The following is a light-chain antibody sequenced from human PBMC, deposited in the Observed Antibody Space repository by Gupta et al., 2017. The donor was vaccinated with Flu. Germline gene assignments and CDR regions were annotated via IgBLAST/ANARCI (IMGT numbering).Light chain of an antibody. CDR2: EVN. J-gene: IGLJ2*01. CDR1: TFDIGASNY. Sequence: QSALTQSASVSWSPGQSITISCSGTTFDIGASNYISWYQQYPGRAPKLILYEVNNRPSGVSNRFSGSKSANTASLTIAGLQAEDEADYYCSSDKTSGAVFGGGTKLTVL. V-gene: IGLV2-14*03. CDR3: SSDKTSGAV.